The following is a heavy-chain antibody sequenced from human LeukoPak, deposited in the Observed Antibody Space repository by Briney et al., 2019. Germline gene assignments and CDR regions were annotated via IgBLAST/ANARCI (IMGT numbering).Heavy chain of an antibody. Sequence: GGSLRLSCAASGFTFSSYAMSWVRRAPGKGLEWVGRIKSKTDGGTTDYAAPVKGRFTISRDDSKNTLYLQMNSLKTEDTAVYYCTTWLGSSWYPGFDYWGQGTLVTVSS. J-gene: IGHJ4*02. CDR1: GFTFSSYA. CDR2: IKSKTDGGTT. V-gene: IGHV3-15*01. CDR3: TTWLGSSWYPGFDY. D-gene: IGHD6-13*01.